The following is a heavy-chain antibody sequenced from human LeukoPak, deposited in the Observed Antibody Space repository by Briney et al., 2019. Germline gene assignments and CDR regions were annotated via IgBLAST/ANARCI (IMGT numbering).Heavy chain of an antibody. J-gene: IGHJ4*02. CDR3: ARATVDSSGYYYVFYFDY. CDR1: GGSFSGYY. V-gene: IGHV4-34*01. D-gene: IGHD3-22*01. Sequence: SETLSLTCVVYGGSFSGYYWSWIRQPPGKGLEWIGEINHSGNTKYNPSLKSRVTISVDTSKNQSSLKLSSVTAADTAVYYCARATVDSSGYYYVFYFDYWGQGTLVTVSS. CDR2: INHSGNT.